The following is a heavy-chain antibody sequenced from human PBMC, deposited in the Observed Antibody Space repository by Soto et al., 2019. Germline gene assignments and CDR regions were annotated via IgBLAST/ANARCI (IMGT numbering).Heavy chain of an antibody. CDR2: INHSGST. Sequence: SETLSLTCAVYGGSFSGYYWSWIRQPPGKGLEWIGEINHSGSTNYNPSLKSRVTISVDTSKNQFSLKLSSVTAADTAVYYCARGVVPAANYYYYYMDVWGKGTKVTVSS. V-gene: IGHV4-34*01. CDR1: GGSFSGYY. J-gene: IGHJ6*03. CDR3: ARGVVPAANYYYYYMDV. D-gene: IGHD2-2*01.